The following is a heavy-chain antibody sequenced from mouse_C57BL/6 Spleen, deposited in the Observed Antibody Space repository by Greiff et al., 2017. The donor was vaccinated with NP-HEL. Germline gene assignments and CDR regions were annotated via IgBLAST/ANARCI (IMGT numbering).Heavy chain of an antibody. D-gene: IGHD1-1*01. CDR1: GYTFTSYW. V-gene: IGHV1-53*01. J-gene: IGHJ2*01. CDR2: INPSNGGT. CDR3: ARGYLYYGSSLYYFDY. Sequence: QVQLQQPGTELVKPGASVKLSCKASGYTFTSYWMHWVKQRPGQGLEWIGNINPSNGGTNYNEKFKSKATLTVDKSSSTAYMQLSSLTSEDSAVYYCARGYLYYGSSLYYFDYWGQGTTLTVSS.